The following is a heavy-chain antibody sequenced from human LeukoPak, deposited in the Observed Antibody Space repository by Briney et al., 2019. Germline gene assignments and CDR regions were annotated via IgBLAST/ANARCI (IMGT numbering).Heavy chain of an antibody. D-gene: IGHD5-18*01. CDR1: GFTFSSYA. Sequence: GGSLRLSCAASGFTFSSYAMSWVRQAPGKGLEWVSAISGSGGSIYYADSVKGRFTISRDNSKNTLYLQMNSLRAEDTAVYYCAKAMVTFRGGRYYFDYWGQGALVTVSS. CDR2: ISGSGGSI. V-gene: IGHV3-23*01. CDR3: AKAMVTFRGGRYYFDY. J-gene: IGHJ4*02.